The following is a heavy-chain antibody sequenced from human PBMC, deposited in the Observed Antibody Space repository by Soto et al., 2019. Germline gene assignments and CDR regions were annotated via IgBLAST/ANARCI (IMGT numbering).Heavy chain of an antibody. J-gene: IGHJ6*02. V-gene: IGHV3-15*01. CDR2: ISYDGGTT. CDR3: TTDFPNYDSSGYYYYYYGMDV. D-gene: IGHD3-22*01. Sequence: GASMGLSCASSASPFSSHAVHWLRQDQGKGLAWVAVISYDGGTTDYAAPVKGRFTISRDDSKNTLYLQMNSLKTEDTAVYYCTTDFPNYDSSGYYYYYYGMDVWGQGTTVRDSS. CDR1: ASPFSSHA.